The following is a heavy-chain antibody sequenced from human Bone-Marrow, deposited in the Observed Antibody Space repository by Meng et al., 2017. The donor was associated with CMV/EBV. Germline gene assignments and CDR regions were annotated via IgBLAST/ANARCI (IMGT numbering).Heavy chain of an antibody. CDR2: IQFIGHT. J-gene: IGHJ4*02. CDR1: VASSKIRH. CDR3: AGSRPGGGACDY. Sequence: VEVQETEPRTVKHSVSRSSPSIVSVASSKIRHRTWIRQQGGQGMEWIGHIQFIGHTVYNPSLKSEVSETLDASKSQFTLTLNSVTAACTATYYCAGSRPGGGACDYWGQGILVTVSS. V-gene: IGHV4-4*07. D-gene: IGHD3-16*01.